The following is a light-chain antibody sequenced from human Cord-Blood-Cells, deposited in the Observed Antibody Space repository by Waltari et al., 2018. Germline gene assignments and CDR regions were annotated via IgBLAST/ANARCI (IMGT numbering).Light chain of an antibody. CDR1: QDISNY. CDR2: DAS. CDR3: QQYDNLPLT. J-gene: IGKJ4*01. Sequence: IQMTQFPSSLSASVGHRVTITCQASQDISNYLNWYQQKPGKAPKLLIYDASNLETGVPSRFSGSGSGTDFTFTISSLQPEDIATYYCQQYDNLPLTFGGGTKVEIK. V-gene: IGKV1-33*01.